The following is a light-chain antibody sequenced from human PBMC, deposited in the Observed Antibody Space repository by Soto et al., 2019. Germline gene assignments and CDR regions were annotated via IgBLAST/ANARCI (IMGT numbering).Light chain of an antibody. CDR2: KAS. CDR3: QQSRT. V-gene: IGKV1-5*03. Sequence: DIQMTQSPSTLSASVGDRVTITCRASQSITSWLAWYQQKPGKAPKLLIYKASSLQSGVPSRFSGSGSGTEFPLTISSLQPDDFATYYCQQSRTFGQGTKLEIK. J-gene: IGKJ2*01. CDR1: QSITSW.